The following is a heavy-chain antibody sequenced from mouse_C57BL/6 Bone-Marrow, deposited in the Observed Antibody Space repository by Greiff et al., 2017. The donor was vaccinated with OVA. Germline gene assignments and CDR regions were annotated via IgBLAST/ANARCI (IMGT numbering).Heavy chain of an antibody. CDR2: INPNNGGT. V-gene: IGHV1-18*01. J-gene: IGHJ3*01. Sequence: VQLKQSGPELVKPGASVKIPCKASGYTFTDYNMDWVKQSHGKSLEWIGDINPNNGGTIYNQKFKGKATLTVDKSSSTAYMELRSLTSEDTAVYYYARPTAQAFAYWGQGTLVTVSA. CDR3: ARPTAQAFAY. D-gene: IGHD3-2*02. CDR1: GYTFTDYN.